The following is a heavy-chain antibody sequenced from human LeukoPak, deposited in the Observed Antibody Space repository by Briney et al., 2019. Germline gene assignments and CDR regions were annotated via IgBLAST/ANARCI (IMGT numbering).Heavy chain of an antibody. CDR2: ISGDGGST. Sequence: GGSLRLSCAASGFTFDDYAMHWVRQAPGKGLEWVSLISGDGGSTYYADSVKGRFTISRDNSKNSLYLQMNSLRTEDTALYYCATDIKTGTSGWYIGYWGQGTLVTVSS. CDR3: ATDIKTGTSGWYIGY. CDR1: GFTFDDYA. D-gene: IGHD6-19*01. J-gene: IGHJ4*02. V-gene: IGHV3-43*02.